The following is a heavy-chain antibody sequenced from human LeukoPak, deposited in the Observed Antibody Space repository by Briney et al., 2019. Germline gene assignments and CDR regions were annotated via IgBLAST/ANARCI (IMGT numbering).Heavy chain of an antibody. Sequence: SETLSLSCTVSGGSIGTYYWSWVRQSPGKGLEWIGYIYVTGNRYNPYLQSRVTISVDTSRNQFFLKMSSVTAADTAVYYCARHIGGGIEDMDVWGKGTKVTVSS. CDR3: ARHIGGGIEDMDV. CDR2: IYVTGN. CDR1: GGSIGTYY. D-gene: IGHD3-16*02. V-gene: IGHV4-59*08. J-gene: IGHJ6*03.